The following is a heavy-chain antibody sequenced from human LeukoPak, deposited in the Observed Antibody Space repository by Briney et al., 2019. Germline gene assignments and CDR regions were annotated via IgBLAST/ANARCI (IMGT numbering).Heavy chain of an antibody. CDR3: ARDEVLSSSWYGGLYGVTWGY. Sequence: SSETLSLTCTVSGGSISSSSYYWGWIRQPPGKGLEWIGSIYYSGSTYYNPSLKSRVTISVDTSKNQFSLKLSSVTAADTAVYYCARDEVLSSSWYGGLYGVTWGYWGQGTLVTVSS. CDR1: GGSISSSSYY. J-gene: IGHJ4*02. D-gene: IGHD6-13*01. CDR2: IYYSGST. V-gene: IGHV4-39*07.